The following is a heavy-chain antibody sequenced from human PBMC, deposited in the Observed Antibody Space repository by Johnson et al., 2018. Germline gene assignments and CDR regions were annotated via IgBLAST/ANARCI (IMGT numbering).Heavy chain of an antibody. CDR1: GGSFSGYY. Sequence: QVQLQQWGAGLLKPSETLSLTCAVYGGSFSGYYWSWIRQPPGKGLAWIGEINHSGSTKYNPSLKGRVTMSLHTSKNQFPLKLTSVTAADTPVYFCARGRRKKMVRGTTNLYLDQYHDYMDVWDKGTTVTVSS. D-gene: IGHD3-10*01. V-gene: IGHV4-34*01. CDR3: ARGRRKKMVRGTTNLYLDQYHDYMDV. CDR2: INHSGST. J-gene: IGHJ6*03.